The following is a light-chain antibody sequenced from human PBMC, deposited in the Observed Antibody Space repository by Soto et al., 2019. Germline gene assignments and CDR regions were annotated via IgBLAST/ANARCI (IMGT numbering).Light chain of an antibody. CDR1: STDVGAYNY. V-gene: IGLV2-11*01. CDR2: DVS. CDR3: CSYAGGYTHAV. J-gene: IGLJ2*01. Sequence: QSALTQPASVSGSPGQSITISCTGTSTDVGAYNYVSWYQQHPGKAPKLMIYDVSKRPSGVPDRFSGSKSGNTASLTISGLQAEDEADYYCCSYAGGYTHAVFGGGTQLTVL.